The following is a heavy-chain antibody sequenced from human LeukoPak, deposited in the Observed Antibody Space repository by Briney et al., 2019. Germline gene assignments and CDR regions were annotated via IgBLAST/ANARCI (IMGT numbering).Heavy chain of an antibody. V-gene: IGHV3-7*01. CDR2: INQDGSRK. J-gene: IGHJ4*02. D-gene: IGHD2-21*02. CDR3: AKWGPHCVGDYCPALDS. CDR1: RFTFSNYW. Sequence: GGSLRLSCVASRFTFSNYWMSWVRQAPGKGLEWVANINQDGSRKPYADSMKGRFTISRDNAKESLYLQLNSLRADDTAVYYCAKWGPHCVGDYCPALDSWGQGTLVTVSS.